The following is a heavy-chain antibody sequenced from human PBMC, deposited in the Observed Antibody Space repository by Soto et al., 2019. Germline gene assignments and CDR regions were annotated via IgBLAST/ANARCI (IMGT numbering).Heavy chain of an antibody. Sequence: EVQLVQSGAEVKKPGETLKISCKGSGYNFSSYWIAWVRQMPGKGLEWMGIIHPDDSDTRYSPSFEGQVTISADKSISTAYLQWSSLMASDTAMYYCARQRLLDYWGQGTLVTVSS. CDR2: IHPDDSDT. CDR3: ARQRLLDY. V-gene: IGHV5-51*01. J-gene: IGHJ4*02. CDR1: GYNFSSYW.